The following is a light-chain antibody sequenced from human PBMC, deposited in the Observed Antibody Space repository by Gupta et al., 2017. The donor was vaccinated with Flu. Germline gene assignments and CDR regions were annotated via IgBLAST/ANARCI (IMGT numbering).Light chain of an antibody. CDR1: SGDVGGYQY. V-gene: IGLV2-8*01. J-gene: IGLJ3*02. CDR3: SSYAGNNKFG. CDR2: EVS. Sequence: QSALTQPPSASGSLGPSVTIPCTGTSGDVGGYQYVTWYQQHPGKAPKLIIYEVSKRPSGVPDRCSGSKSGNTASLTVSGLQAEDEADYYCSSYAGNNKFGFGGGTKLTVL.